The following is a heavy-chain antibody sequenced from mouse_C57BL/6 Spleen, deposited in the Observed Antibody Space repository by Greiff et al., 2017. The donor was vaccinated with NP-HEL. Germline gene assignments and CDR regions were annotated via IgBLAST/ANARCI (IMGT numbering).Heavy chain of an antibody. CDR2: IYPRSGNT. J-gene: IGHJ4*01. CDR1: GYTFTSYG. CDR3: ANDYYGSSYAMDY. Sequence: VQLVESGAELARPGASVKLSCKASGYTFTSYGISWVKQRTGQGLEWIGEIYPRSGNTYYNEKFKGKATLTADKSSSTAYMELRSLTSEDSAVYFCANDYYGSSYAMDYWGQGTSVTVSS. D-gene: IGHD1-1*01. V-gene: IGHV1-81*01.